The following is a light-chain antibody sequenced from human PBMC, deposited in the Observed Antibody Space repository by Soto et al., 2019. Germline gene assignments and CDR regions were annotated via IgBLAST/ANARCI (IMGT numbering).Light chain of an antibody. CDR2: GAS. J-gene: IGKJ1*01. CDR1: QSVSSTY. CDR3: QQYAGSPWT. Sequence: EILMTQSPATLSVSPGERATLSCRASQSVSSTYLAWYRQKPGQAPRLLIYGASSRATGIPDRFSGSGSGTDFTLIISRLEPEDFAVYYCQQYAGSPWTFGQGTKVEIK. V-gene: IGKV3-20*01.